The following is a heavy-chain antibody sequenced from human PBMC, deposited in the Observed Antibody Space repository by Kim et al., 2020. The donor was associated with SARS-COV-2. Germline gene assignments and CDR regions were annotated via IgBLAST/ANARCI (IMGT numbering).Heavy chain of an antibody. V-gene: IGHV3-21*01. J-gene: IGHJ5*02. CDR2: ISSSSSYI. D-gene: IGHD1-26*01. Sequence: GGSLRLSCAASGFTFSSYSMNWVRQAPGKGLEWVSSISSSSSYIYYADSVKGRFTISRDNAKNSLYLQMNSLRAEDTAVYYCARDGPWELHPVIRQYNWFDPWGQGTLVTVSS. CDR3: ARDGPWELHPVIRQYNWFDP. CDR1: GFTFSSYS.